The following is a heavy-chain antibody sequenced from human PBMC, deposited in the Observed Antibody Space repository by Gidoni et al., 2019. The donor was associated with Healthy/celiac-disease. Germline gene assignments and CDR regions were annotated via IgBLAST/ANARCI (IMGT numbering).Heavy chain of an antibody. Sequence: EVQLVESGGGLVKPGGSLRLSCSASGFTFSNAWMSWVRQAPGRGLEWVGRIKSKTDGGTTDYAAPVKGRFTISRDDSKNTLYLQMNSLKTEDTAVYYCTTEYTYYDFWSGYSNYFDYWGQGTLVTVSS. CDR3: TTEYTYYDFWSGYSNYFDY. CDR2: IKSKTDGGTT. CDR1: GFTFSNAW. J-gene: IGHJ4*02. V-gene: IGHV3-15*01. D-gene: IGHD3-3*01.